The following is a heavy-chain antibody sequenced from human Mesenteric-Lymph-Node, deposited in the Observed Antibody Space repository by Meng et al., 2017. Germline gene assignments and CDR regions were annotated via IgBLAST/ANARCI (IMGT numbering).Heavy chain of an antibody. Sequence: QVRLRESGPALVKPSETLSLTCAISGDSVSTNSAAWNWIRQSPSGGLEWLGRTYYKSKWYNDYAESVKSRITINPDTSKNQFSLQLNSVTPEDTAVYYCARDPAAFDFWGQGILVTVPS. D-gene: IGHD6-25*01. CDR2: TYYKSKWYN. CDR3: ARDPAAFDF. CDR1: GDSVSTNSAA. V-gene: IGHV6-1*01. J-gene: IGHJ4*02.